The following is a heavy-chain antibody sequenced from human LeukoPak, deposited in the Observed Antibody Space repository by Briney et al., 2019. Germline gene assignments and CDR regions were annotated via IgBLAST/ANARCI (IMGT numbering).Heavy chain of an antibody. CDR1: GYTFTSYY. V-gene: IGHV1-46*01. CDR2: INPSGGST. Sequence: ASVKVSCKASGYTFTSYYMHWVRQAPGQGLEWMGIINPSGGSTSYAQKFQGRVTMTRDTSTSTVYMELSSLRSEDTAVYYCARDVNGYSYGGARQVVAQSGLGYFDYWGQGTLVTVSS. D-gene: IGHD5-18*01. CDR3: ARDVNGYSYGGARQVVAQSGLGYFDY. J-gene: IGHJ4*02.